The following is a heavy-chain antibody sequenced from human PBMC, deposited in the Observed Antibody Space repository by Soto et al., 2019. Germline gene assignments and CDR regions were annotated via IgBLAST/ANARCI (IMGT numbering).Heavy chain of an antibody. D-gene: IGHD3-3*01. CDR3: ARFWLRRGGRDV. J-gene: IGHJ6*02. V-gene: IGHV4-30-2*01. CDR2: IYHSGST. Sequence: SETLSLTCAVSGGSISSGGYSWSWIRQPPGKGLEWIGYIYHSGSTYYNPSLKSRVTISVDRSKNQFSRKLSSVTAADTAVYYCARFWLRRGGRDVWGQGTPVTVS. CDR1: GGSISSGGYS.